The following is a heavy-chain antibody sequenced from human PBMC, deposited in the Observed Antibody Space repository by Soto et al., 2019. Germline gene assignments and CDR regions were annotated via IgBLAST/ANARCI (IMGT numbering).Heavy chain of an antibody. CDR3: VRDRVFDMLIGALDP. V-gene: IGHV4-39*02. Sequence: PGKGLEWIGYIYYSGITYYNPSLKTRLSISVESSRTHFSLRLTSVTAADTALYFCVRDRVFDMLIGALDPRGQGILVTVSS. J-gene: IGHJ5*02. D-gene: IGHD3-9*01. CDR2: IYYSGIT.